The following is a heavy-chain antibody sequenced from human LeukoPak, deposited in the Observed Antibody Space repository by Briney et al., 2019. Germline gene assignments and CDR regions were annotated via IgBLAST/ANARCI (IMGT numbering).Heavy chain of an antibody. CDR3: ARDHLGAVAGTIY. D-gene: IGHD6-19*01. V-gene: IGHV3-30-3*01. Sequence: PGGSLRLSCAASGFTFSSYAMHWVRQAPGKGLEWVAVISYDGSNKYYADSVKGRFTISRDNSKNTLYLQMNSLRAEDTAVYYCARDHLGAVAGTIYWGQGTLVTVSS. CDR1: GFTFSSYA. J-gene: IGHJ4*02. CDR2: ISYDGSNK.